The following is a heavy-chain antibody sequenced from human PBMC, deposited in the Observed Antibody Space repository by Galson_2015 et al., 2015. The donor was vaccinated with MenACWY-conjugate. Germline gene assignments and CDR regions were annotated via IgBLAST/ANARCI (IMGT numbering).Heavy chain of an antibody. CDR3: ARVPGYSYGYYDW. CDR2: ISSSSSTI. V-gene: IGHV3-48*02. CDR1: GFTFSTYS. J-gene: IGHJ4*02. D-gene: IGHD5-18*01. Sequence: SLRLSCAASGFTFSTYSMNWVRQAPGKGLEWVSYISSSSSTIYYADSEKGRFTISRDNAKNSLYPQMNTLRDEDTAVYYCARVPGYSYGYYDWWGQGTLVTVSS.